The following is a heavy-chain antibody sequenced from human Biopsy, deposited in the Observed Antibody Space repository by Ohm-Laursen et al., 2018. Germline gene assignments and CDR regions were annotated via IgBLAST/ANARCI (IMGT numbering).Heavy chain of an antibody. V-gene: IGHV4-31*11. CDR1: GDSISSDYY. CDR2: MHHSGPT. J-gene: IGHJ4*02. Sequence: SETLSLTCAVSGDSISSDYYWTWIRQVPGEGLEWIAYMHHSGPTYTYYNPSLKSRVAIPVEVSKNQFSLKVSSVTAADTAVYFCTRKPNSLYYFDHWGQGTLVTVSS. CDR3: TRKPNSLYYFDH. D-gene: IGHD1-14*01.